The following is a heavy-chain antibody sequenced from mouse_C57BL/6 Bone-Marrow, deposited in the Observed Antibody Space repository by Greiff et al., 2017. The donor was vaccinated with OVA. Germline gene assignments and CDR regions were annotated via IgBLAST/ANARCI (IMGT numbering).Heavy chain of an antibody. D-gene: IGHD1-1*01. V-gene: IGHV1-80*01. CDR2: IYPGDGDT. J-gene: IGHJ4*01. Sequence: QVQLKQSGAELVKPGASVKISCKASGYAFSSYWMNWVKQRPGKGLEWIGQIYPGDGDTNYNGKFKGKATLTADKSSSTAYMQLSSLTSEDSAIYYCARYYGSNYAMDYGGQGTSVTVSS. CDR3: ARYYGSNYAMDY. CDR1: GYAFSSYW.